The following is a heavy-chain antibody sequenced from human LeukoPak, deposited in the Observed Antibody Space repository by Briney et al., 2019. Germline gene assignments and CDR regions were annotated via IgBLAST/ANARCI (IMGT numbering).Heavy chain of an antibody. CDR1: GGTFSSYA. CDR3: ARKVYASNDYYYEYYLDY. J-gene: IGHJ4*02. Sequence: SVKVSCKASGGTFSSYAISWVRQAPGQGLEWMGGIIPIFGTANYAQKFQGRVTITADESTSTAYMELSSLRSEDTAVYYCARKVYASNDYYYEYYLDYWGQGTLVTVSS. CDR2: IIPIFGTA. D-gene: IGHD3-22*01. V-gene: IGHV1-69*13.